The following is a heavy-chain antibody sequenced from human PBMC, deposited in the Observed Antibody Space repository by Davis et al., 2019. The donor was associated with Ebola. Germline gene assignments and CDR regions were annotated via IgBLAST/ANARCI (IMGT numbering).Heavy chain of an antibody. J-gene: IGHJ6*02. V-gene: IGHV3-48*03. Sequence: GGSLRLSCAASGFTFYRYEMNWVRQAPGKGLEWVSYISGSATSTFYADSVKGRFTISRDNAKNTLYLQMNSLRAEDTAVYYCVRSLSYGDSPNEDYYYGMDVWGQGATVTVSS. CDR2: ISGSATST. CDR3: VRSLSYGDSPNEDYYYGMDV. CDR1: GFTFYRYE. D-gene: IGHD4-17*01.